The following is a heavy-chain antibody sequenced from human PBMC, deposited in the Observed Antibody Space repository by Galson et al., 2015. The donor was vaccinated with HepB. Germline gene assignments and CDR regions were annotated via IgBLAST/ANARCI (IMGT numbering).Heavy chain of an antibody. V-gene: IGHV1-2*02. CDR2: INSNSGGT. J-gene: IGHJ4*02. CDR1: GYTFTGYY. Sequence: SVKVSCKASGYTFTGYYIHWVRQAPGQGLEWMGWINSNSGGTNYAQKFQGRVTMTRDTSISTAYMELSGLRSDDTALYYCARPYYYGSGIYDEYYFDSWGQGTLVTVSS. D-gene: IGHD3-10*01. CDR3: ARPYYYGSGIYDEYYFDS.